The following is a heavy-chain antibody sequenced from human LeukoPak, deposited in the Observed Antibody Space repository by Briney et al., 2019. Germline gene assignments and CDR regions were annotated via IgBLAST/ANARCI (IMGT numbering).Heavy chain of an antibody. Sequence: GRSLRLSCAASGFTFSSYSMNWVRQAPGKGLEWVSYISSSSSTIYYADSVKGRFTISRDNAKNSLYLQMNSLRAEDTAVYYCARGPYSSSWYGGYWGQGTLVTVSS. D-gene: IGHD6-13*01. CDR3: ARGPYSSSWYGGY. CDR2: ISSSSSTI. J-gene: IGHJ4*02. CDR1: GFTFSSYS. V-gene: IGHV3-48*01.